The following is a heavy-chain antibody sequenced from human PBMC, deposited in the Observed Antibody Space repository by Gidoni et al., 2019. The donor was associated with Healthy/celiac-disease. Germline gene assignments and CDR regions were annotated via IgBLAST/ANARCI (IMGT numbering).Heavy chain of an antibody. D-gene: IGHD2-15*01. Sequence: QVQLVESGGGVVQPGRSLRLSCAASGFTFSSYGMHWVRQAPGKGLEWVAVIWYDGSNKYYADSVKGRFTISRDNSKNTLYLQMNSLRAEDTAVYYCARDWAIGWYYFDYWGRGTLVTVSS. CDR3: ARDWAIGWYYFDY. V-gene: IGHV3-33*01. CDR2: IWYDGSNK. CDR1: GFTFSSYG. J-gene: IGHJ4*02.